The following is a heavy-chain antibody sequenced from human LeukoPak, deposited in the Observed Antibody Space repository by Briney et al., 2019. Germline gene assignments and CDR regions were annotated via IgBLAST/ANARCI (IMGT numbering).Heavy chain of an antibody. V-gene: IGHV3-53*01. CDR2: IYSGGST. Sequence: GGSLRLSCAASGFTVSSNYMSWVRQAPGKGPEWVSVIYSGGSTYYADSVKGRFTISRDNSKNTLYLQMNSLRAEDTAVYYCACSSGYYYIVYWGQGTLVTVSP. D-gene: IGHD3-22*01. J-gene: IGHJ4*02. CDR3: ACSSGYYYIVY. CDR1: GFTVSSNY.